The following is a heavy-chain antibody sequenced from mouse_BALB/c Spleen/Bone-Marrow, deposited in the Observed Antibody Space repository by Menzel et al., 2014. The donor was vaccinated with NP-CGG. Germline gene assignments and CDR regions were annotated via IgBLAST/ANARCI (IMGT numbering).Heavy chain of an antibody. CDR3: GRNYYGSSYYFDY. J-gene: IGHJ2*01. D-gene: IGHD1-1*01. Sequence: EVMLVESGGDLVKPGGSLKLSCVASGFTFSSYGMSWVRQTPDKRLEWVATISSGGSYTYYPDSVKGRFPISRDNAKNTLYLQMSSLKSEDTAMYYCGRNYYGSSYYFDYWGQGTTLTVSS. CDR1: GFTFSSYG. CDR2: ISSGGSYT. V-gene: IGHV5-6*01.